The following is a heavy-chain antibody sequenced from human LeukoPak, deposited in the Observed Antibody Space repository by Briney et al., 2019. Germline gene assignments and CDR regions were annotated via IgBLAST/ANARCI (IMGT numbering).Heavy chain of an antibody. CDR3: ARVSSSGYYYYNWFDP. CDR1: GGSISSSNYY. D-gene: IGHD3-22*01. V-gene: IGHV4-30-4*01. CDR2: IYYSGST. J-gene: IGHJ5*02. Sequence: SETLSLTCTVFGGSISSSNYYWSWIRQPPGKGLEWIGYIYYSGSTYYNPSLKSRVTISVDTSKNQFSLKLSSVTAADTAVYYCARVSSSGYYYYNWFDPWGQGTLVTVSS.